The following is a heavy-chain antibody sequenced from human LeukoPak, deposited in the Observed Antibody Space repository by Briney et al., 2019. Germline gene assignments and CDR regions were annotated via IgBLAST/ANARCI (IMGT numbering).Heavy chain of an antibody. CDR3: ARVYVKDSSSAVDAFDI. D-gene: IGHD6-6*01. Sequence: ASVKVSCKASGYTFTGYYMHWVRQAPGQGLEWMGWINPNSGGTNYAQKFQGRVTMTRDTSISTAYMELSRLRSDDTAVYYCARVYVKDSSSAVDAFDIWGQGTMVAVSS. J-gene: IGHJ3*02. CDR1: GYTFTGYY. CDR2: INPNSGGT. V-gene: IGHV1-2*02.